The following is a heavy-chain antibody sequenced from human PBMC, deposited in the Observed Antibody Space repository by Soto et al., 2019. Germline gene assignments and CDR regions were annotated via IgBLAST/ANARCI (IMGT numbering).Heavy chain of an antibody. D-gene: IGHD6-19*01. J-gene: IGHJ4*02. CDR3: ARYQPYSTGYYYFDH. CDR2: ISGHNGHT. V-gene: IGHV1-18*01. Sequence: QVRLVQSGAEVKKPGASVKVSCRTSGYNFTTYRVSWVRQAPGQGLEWMGWISGHNGHTNYAQTFQGRVTMTTDTSTTTAYMELRRLRSDDTAVYYCARYQPYSTGYYYFDHWGQGTLAIVTS. CDR1: GYNFTTYR.